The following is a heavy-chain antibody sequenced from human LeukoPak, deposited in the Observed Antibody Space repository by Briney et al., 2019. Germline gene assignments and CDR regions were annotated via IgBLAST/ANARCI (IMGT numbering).Heavy chain of an antibody. CDR2: ISGSGSTI. CDR3: ARNKGYSGTVKENYFDY. Sequence: PGGSLRLSCAASGFTFSSFEMNWVRQAPGKGLEWVSYISGSGSTIYYADSVKGRFTISRDNAKNSLYLQMNSLRAEDTAVYYCARNKGYSGTVKENYFDYWGQGTLVTVSS. D-gene: IGHD5-12*01. V-gene: IGHV3-48*03. J-gene: IGHJ4*02. CDR1: GFTFSSFE.